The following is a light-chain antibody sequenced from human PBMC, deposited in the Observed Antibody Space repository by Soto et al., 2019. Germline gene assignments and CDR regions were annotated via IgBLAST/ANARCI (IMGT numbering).Light chain of an antibody. CDR1: GDLQRSHGYSY. J-gene: IGKJ2*01. V-gene: IGKV2-28*01. CDR2: LGS. CDR3: MQVLQTPYT. Sequence: DIVMTQSPLSLPVIPGEPASISCRSSGDLQRSHGYSYLDWYLQKPGQSPQLLIYLGSNRASGVHDRFSGSGSGTDFTLKISRGEAEDVGVYYCMQVLQTPYTFGQGDRLEIK.